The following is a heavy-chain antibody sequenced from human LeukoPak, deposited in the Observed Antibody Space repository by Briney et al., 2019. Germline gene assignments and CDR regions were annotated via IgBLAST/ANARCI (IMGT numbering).Heavy chain of an antibody. CDR1: GASISGYY. J-gene: IGHJ6*03. Sequence: SETLSLTCTVSGASISGYYWSWIRQPPGKGLEWIGYIHYSGSTHYNPSLKSRVTISVDTSKNPVSLKLRSVTAADTAVYYCARTTEGYAGGPGYSYYYYMDVWGKGTTVTISS. CDR3: ARTTEGYAGGPGYSYYYYMDV. V-gene: IGHV4-59*01. D-gene: IGHD5-12*01. CDR2: IHYSGST.